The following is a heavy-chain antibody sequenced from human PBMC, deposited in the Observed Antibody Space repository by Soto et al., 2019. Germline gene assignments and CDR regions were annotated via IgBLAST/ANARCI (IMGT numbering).Heavy chain of an antibody. CDR1: GFTFSSYS. Sequence: PGGSLRLSCAASGFTFSSYSMNWVRQAPGKGLEWVSSISSSSSYIYYADSVKGRFTISRDNAKNSLYLQMNSLRAEDTAVYYWARGYHYYDSSGYDKWDAFDIWGQGTMVTVSS. D-gene: IGHD3-22*01. CDR2: ISSSSSYI. CDR3: ARGYHYYDSSGYDKWDAFDI. J-gene: IGHJ3*02. V-gene: IGHV3-21*01.